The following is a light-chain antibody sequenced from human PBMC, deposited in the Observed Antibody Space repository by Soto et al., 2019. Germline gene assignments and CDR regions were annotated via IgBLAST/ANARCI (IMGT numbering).Light chain of an antibody. Sequence: EIVMTQFPATLSLSPGGRATLSCRASQTISNNLAWYQQKPGQAPRLLIYGASTRATGIPARFSGSGSGTEFTLTISSLQSEDFAVYYCQQYNDWPLTFGGGTKVEIK. CDR2: GAS. CDR3: QQYNDWPLT. J-gene: IGKJ4*01. CDR1: QTISNN. V-gene: IGKV3-15*01.